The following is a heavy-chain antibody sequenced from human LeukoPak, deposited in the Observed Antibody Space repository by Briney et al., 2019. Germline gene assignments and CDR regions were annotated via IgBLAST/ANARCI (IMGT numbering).Heavy chain of an antibody. V-gene: IGHV4-59*01. CDR3: ARSIAAAGTHFDY. CDR2: IYYSGST. Sequence: PSETLSLTCTVSGGSISSYYWNWIRQPPGKGLDWIGYIYYSGSTNYNPSLKSRVTISVDTSKNQFSLKLSSVTAADTAVYYCARSIAAAGTHFDYWGQGTLVTASS. CDR1: GGSISSYY. J-gene: IGHJ4*02. D-gene: IGHD6-13*01.